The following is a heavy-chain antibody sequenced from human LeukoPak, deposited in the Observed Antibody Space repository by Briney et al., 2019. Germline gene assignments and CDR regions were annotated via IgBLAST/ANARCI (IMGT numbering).Heavy chain of an antibody. CDR2: IYYSGST. CDR1: GGSVSSGTYY. J-gene: IGHJ6*02. Sequence: SETLSLTCTVSGGSVSSGTYYWSWIRQPPGKGLEWIGYIYYSGSTNYNPSLKSRVTISVDTSKSQFSLKLSSVTAADTAVYYCARRGIYSTTMDVWGQGTTVTVSS. V-gene: IGHV4-61*01. CDR3: ARRGIYSTTMDV. D-gene: IGHD4-11*01.